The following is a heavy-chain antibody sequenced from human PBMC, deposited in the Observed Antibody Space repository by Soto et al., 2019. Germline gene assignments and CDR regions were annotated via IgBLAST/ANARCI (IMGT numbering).Heavy chain of an antibody. J-gene: IGHJ3*02. CDR2: IGLGSSTI. CDR3: GGDSSGYYYPDVFDI. CDR1: GFTFRNYG. D-gene: IGHD3-22*01. V-gene: IGHV3-48*02. Sequence: GGSLRLSCAASGFTFRNYGMNWVRQAPGKGLEWVSYIGLGSSTIYYADSVKGRFTISRDNAKNSLYPQMNSLRDEDTAVYYCGGDSSGYYYPDVFDIWGQGTMVTVSS.